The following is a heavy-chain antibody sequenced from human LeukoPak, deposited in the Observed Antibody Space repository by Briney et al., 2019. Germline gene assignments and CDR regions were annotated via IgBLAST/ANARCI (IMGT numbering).Heavy chain of an antibody. Sequence: GESLKISCKGSGYSFTSYWIGWVRQMPGKGLEWMGIIYPGDSDTRYSPSFQGQVTISADKSISTAYLQWSSLKASDTAMYYCARQGDSSSWYSDAFDIWGQGTMVTVSP. CDR1: GYSFTSYW. CDR3: ARQGDSSSWYSDAFDI. CDR2: IYPGDSDT. J-gene: IGHJ3*02. V-gene: IGHV5-51*01. D-gene: IGHD6-13*01.